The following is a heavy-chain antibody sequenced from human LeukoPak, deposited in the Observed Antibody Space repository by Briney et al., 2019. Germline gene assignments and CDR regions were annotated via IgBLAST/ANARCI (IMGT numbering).Heavy chain of an antibody. J-gene: IGHJ4*02. CDR1: GFIFSDYY. Sequence: GGSLRLSCAASGFIFSDYYMSWIRQAPGKGLEWVSFISDGGRPLHYADSVKGRFTISRDNAKNSPYLQMNSLRDEDTAVYFCARRYCTPSSCYSDYWGQGALVTVSS. V-gene: IGHV3-11*01. CDR2: ISDGGRPL. CDR3: ARRYCTPSSCYSDY. D-gene: IGHD2-8*01.